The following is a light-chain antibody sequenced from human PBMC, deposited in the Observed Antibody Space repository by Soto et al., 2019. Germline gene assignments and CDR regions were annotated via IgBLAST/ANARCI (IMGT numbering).Light chain of an antibody. V-gene: IGKV1D-8*03. Sequence: VIWLTHSPSLLSPSIGVRFTISCRMSHGISSFLAWYQQKPGKAPKILIYAASTWENGVPSRFSGSGSGTDFTLTISSLKNEDFATYDCQHYRSFTITFGQGTRLEIK. CDR2: AAS. CDR3: QHYRSFTIT. J-gene: IGKJ5*01. CDR1: HGISSF.